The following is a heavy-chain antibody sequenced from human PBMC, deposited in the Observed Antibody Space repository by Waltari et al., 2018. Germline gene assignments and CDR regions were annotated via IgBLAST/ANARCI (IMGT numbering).Heavy chain of an antibody. J-gene: IGHJ6*03. CDR3: ARVGGSGRKTTSQRYYYYMDV. D-gene: IGHD1-7*01. V-gene: IGHV1-8*01. CDR1: GYTFTSYD. CDR2: MNPNSGNT. Sequence: QVQLVQSGAEVKKPGASVKVSCKASGYTFTSYDINWVRQATGQGLEWMGWMNPNSGNTGYAQKFQGRVTMTRNTSISTAYMELSSLRSEDTAVYYCARVGGSGRKTTSQRYYYYMDVWGKGTTVTVSS.